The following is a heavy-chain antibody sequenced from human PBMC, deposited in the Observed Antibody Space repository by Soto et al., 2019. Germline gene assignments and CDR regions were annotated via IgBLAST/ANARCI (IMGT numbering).Heavy chain of an antibody. CDR3: AKTHTRPNWFDP. V-gene: IGHV3-23*01. J-gene: IGHJ5*02. D-gene: IGHD3-3*01. Sequence: EVQLLESGGGLVQPGGSLRLSCAASGFTFSSYAMSWVRQAPGKGLEWVSAISGSGGSTYYADSVKGRFTISRDNSKNTLYLQMNSLRAEDTAVYYFAKTHTRPNWFDPWCQGTLVTVSS. CDR1: GFTFSSYA. CDR2: ISGSGGST.